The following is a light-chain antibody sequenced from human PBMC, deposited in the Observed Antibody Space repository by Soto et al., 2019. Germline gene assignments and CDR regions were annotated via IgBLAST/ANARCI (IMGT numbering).Light chain of an antibody. CDR2: AAS. V-gene: IGKV1-5*01. CDR1: QTISSW. CDR3: QQYNNWPMT. Sequence: DIQMTPSPSTLSASVGDRVTITCRASQTISSWLAWYQQKPGKAPKLLIYAASTLQSGVPSRFSGSGSGTEFTLTISSLQSEDFAVYYCQQYNNWPMTFGQGTKVDIK. J-gene: IGKJ1*01.